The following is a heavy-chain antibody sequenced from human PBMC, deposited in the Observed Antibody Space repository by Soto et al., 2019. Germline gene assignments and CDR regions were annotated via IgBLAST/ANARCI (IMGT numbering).Heavy chain of an antibody. Sequence: ASETLSLTCTVSGGSISSSSYYWGWVRQPPGKRLEWIGSIYYSGSAYYNPSLKSRLTISVDTSKNQFSLNLSSVTAADTAVYFCARRPLVRGIIPYYFDSWGQGTLVTVSS. V-gene: IGHV4-39*01. CDR3: ARRPLVRGIIPYYFDS. J-gene: IGHJ4*02. D-gene: IGHD3-10*01. CDR2: IYYSGSA. CDR1: GGSISSSSYY.